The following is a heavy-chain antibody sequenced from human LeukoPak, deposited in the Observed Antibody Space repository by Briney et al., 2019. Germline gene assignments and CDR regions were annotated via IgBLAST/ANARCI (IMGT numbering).Heavy chain of an antibody. Sequence: PGGSLRLSCAASGFTFSSYAMSWARQAPGKGLEWVSVIYSSGSTHYAKSVKGRFTISRDNSKNTLYLQMNSLRDEDTAVYYCAREISTMIQGGGRAFDIWGQGTMVTVSS. CDR2: IYSSGST. CDR1: GFTFSSYA. V-gene: IGHV3-53*01. D-gene: IGHD3-10*01. J-gene: IGHJ3*02. CDR3: AREISTMIQGGGRAFDI.